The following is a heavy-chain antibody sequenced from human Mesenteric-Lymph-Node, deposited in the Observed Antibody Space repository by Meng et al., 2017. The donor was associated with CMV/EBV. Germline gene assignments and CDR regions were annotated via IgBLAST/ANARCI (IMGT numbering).Heavy chain of an antibody. J-gene: IGHJ6*02. Sequence: ASVKVSCKASGYTFTSYDINWVRQATGQGLEWMGWMNPNSGNTGYAQKFQGRVTITRNTSISTAYMELSSLRSEDTAVYYCARPSNFWSGYSYFYGMDVWGQGTTVTVSS. CDR2: MNPNSGNT. V-gene: IGHV1-8*03. CDR1: GYTFTSYD. D-gene: IGHD3-3*01. CDR3: ARPSNFWSGYSYFYGMDV.